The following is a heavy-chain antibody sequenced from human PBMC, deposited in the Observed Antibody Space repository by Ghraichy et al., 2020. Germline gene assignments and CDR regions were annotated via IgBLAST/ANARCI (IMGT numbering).Heavy chain of an antibody. D-gene: IGHD1-26*01. Sequence: GESLRLSCAASGFTFSRYAMHWVRQAPGKGLQWVAVISYDGSHKFYADSLKGRFTISRDNSKNTLYLQMNSLRTEDTAVYYCTRAIVGANSGSEFWGQGTLVTVSS. J-gene: IGHJ4*02. CDR1: GFTFSRYA. V-gene: IGHV3-30-3*01. CDR3: TRAIVGANSGSEF. CDR2: ISYDGSHK.